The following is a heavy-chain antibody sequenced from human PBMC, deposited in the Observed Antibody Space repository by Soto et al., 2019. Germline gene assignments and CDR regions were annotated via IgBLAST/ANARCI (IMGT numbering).Heavy chain of an antibody. CDR2: IYPGDSDT. Sequence: GESLKISCKGSGYSFTSYWIGWVRQMPGKGLEWMGIIYPGDSDTRYSPSFQGQVTISADKSISTAYLQRSSLKASDTAMYYCVRQGAPISSSSTGVDWFDPWGQGTLVTVSS. D-gene: IGHD6-6*01. CDR1: GYSFTSYW. CDR3: VRQGAPISSSSTGVDWFDP. V-gene: IGHV5-51*01. J-gene: IGHJ5*02.